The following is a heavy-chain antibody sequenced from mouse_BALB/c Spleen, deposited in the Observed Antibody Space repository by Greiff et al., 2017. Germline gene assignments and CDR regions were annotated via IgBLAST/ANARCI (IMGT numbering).Heavy chain of an antibody. Sequence: EVVLVESGGGLVKPGGSLKLSCAASGFTFSSYAMSWVRQTPEKRLEWVASISSGGSTYYPDSVKGRFTISRDNARNILYLQMSSLRSEDTAMYYCARAYGSSLYYFDYWGQGTTLTVSS. CDR1: GFTFSSYA. V-gene: IGHV5-6-5*01. CDR2: ISSGGST. CDR3: ARAYGSSLYYFDY. D-gene: IGHD1-1*01. J-gene: IGHJ2*01.